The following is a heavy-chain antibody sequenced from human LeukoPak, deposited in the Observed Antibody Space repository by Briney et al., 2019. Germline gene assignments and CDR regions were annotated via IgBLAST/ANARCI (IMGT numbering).Heavy chain of an antibody. J-gene: IGHJ5*02. CDR3: VRGLSNWEGFDP. CDR1: DGSFSGYY. CDR2: INPSGGT. Sequence: SETLSLTCAVFDGSFSGYYWTWLRQPPGKGLEWIGEINPSGGTTYKPSLKSRVAMSADTSKNQFSLRLSSVTAADTAVYYCVRGLSNWEGFDPWGQGTLVTVSS. D-gene: IGHD1-1*01. V-gene: IGHV4-34*01.